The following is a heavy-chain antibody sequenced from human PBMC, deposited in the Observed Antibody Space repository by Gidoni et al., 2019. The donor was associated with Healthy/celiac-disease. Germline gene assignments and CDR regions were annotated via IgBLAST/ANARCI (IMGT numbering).Heavy chain of an antibody. CDR1: GYTFTSYA. V-gene: IGHV1-8*01. Sequence: QVQLVQSGAEVKKPGASVKVSCKASGYTFTSYAINWVRQATGQGLEWMGWMNPNSGNTGYAQKFQGRVTMTRNTSISTAYMELSSLRSEDTAVYYCARGGGTVRAVAGLPEKVYWGQGTLVTVSS. CDR3: ARGGGTVRAVAGLPEKVY. J-gene: IGHJ4*02. CDR2: MNPNSGNT. D-gene: IGHD6-19*01.